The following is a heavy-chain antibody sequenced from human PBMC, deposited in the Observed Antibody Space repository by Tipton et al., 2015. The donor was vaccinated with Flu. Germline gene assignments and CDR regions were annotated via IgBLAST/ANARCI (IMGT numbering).Heavy chain of an antibody. V-gene: IGHV4-59*02. D-gene: IGHD4-11*01. CDR1: GGPVSLYY. J-gene: IGHJ6*02. CDR2: IYYRGTT. Sequence: TLSLTCTVSGGPVSLYYWNWVRQSPGKGLEWIGYIYYRGTTGYNPSLKSRVTISVDTSKNQVSLKLTSVTAADTAAYYCARDLVQDYRDQYFGMDVWGQGTTVTVSS. CDR3: ARDLVQDYRDQYFGMDV.